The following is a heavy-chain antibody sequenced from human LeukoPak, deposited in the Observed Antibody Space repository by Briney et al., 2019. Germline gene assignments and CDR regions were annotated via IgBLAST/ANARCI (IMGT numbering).Heavy chain of an antibody. V-gene: IGHV4-59*08. CDR2: IYYSGST. D-gene: IGHD3-10*01. Sequence: SETLSLTCTVSGGSISSYYWSWIRQPPGKGLEWIGYIYYSGSTNYNPSLKSRVTISVDTSKNQFSLKLSSVAAADTAVYYCARHASFPNGSGDKDWFDPWGQGTLVTVSS. CDR1: GGSISSYY. CDR3: ARHASFPNGSGDKDWFDP. J-gene: IGHJ5*02.